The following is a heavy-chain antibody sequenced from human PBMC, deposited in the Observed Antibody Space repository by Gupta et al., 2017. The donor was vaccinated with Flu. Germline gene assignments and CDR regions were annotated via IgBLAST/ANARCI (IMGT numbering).Heavy chain of an antibody. CDR2: ISSSSSYI. D-gene: IGHD3-22*01. Sequence: EVHLVESGGGLVKPGGSLRPSCAASGFPFSTYTMNWVRQAPGKGLEWVSSISSSSSYIYYADSVKGRFTISRDNAKNSVYLQMYSLRAEDAAIYYCARNWAVYDSTGYFDYWGQGTLVTVSS. J-gene: IGHJ4*02. CDR3: ARNWAVYDSTGYFDY. CDR1: GFPFSTYT. V-gene: IGHV3-21*01.